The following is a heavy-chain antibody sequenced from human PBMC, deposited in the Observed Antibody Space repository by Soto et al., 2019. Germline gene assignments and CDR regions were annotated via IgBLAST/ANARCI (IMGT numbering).Heavy chain of an antibody. J-gene: IGHJ6*02. Sequence: QVQLQESGPGLVKPSETLSLTCTVSGGSISTYYWSWIRQPPGKGLEWIGFISYSGSTNYNPSLKSRVTISVDTSKNQFSLKLSSVTAADTAVYYCARDPYGMDVWGQGTTVTVSS. CDR1: GGSISTYY. CDR3: ARDPYGMDV. CDR2: ISYSGST. V-gene: IGHV4-59*01.